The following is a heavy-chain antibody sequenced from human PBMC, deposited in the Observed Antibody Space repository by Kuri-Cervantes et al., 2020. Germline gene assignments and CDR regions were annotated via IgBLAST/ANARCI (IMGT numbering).Heavy chain of an antibody. J-gene: IGHJ3*02. CDR3: ARDCLWPVDALDI. D-gene: IGHD6-19*01. CDR1: GFTFSSYW. V-gene: IGHV3-7*01. Sequence: GESLKISCGAAGFTFSSYWMSWVRQEPGKGLEWVANIKQDGSEKYYVDSVKGRFTISRDNAENSLYLQMNSLRAEDTAVYYCARDCLWPVDALDIWGQETMVTVSS. CDR2: IKQDGSEK.